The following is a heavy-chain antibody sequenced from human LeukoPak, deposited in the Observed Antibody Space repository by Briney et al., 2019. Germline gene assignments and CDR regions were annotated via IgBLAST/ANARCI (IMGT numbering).Heavy chain of an antibody. Sequence: PSEALSLTCAFSGDAFSGGSASRIDWWSWVRQAPGKGLEWIAEIHRSATAHYSPSLKSRVTISVDTFNEQISLTMTSVSAADTATYYCVAMPPFRFDPWGQGTLVIVSS. J-gene: IGHJ5*02. V-gene: IGHV4-4*02. D-gene: IGHD2-2*01. CDR2: IHRSATA. CDR3: VAMPPFRFDP. CDR1: GDAFSGGSASRIDW.